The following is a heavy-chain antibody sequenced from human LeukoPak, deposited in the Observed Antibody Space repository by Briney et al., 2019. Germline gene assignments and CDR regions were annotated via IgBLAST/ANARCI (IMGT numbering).Heavy chain of an antibody. D-gene: IGHD6-13*01. J-gene: IGHJ4*02. V-gene: IGHV4-39*02. Sequence: SETLSLTCTVSGDSISSSSFYWGWIRQPPGKGLEWTGSFSYSGSTYYNPSLKSRVTISVDTSKNHFSLKLSSVTAADTAVYYCATAAAISAAVYWGQGTLVTVSS. CDR2: FSYSGST. CDR3: ATAAAISAAVY. CDR1: GDSISSSSFY.